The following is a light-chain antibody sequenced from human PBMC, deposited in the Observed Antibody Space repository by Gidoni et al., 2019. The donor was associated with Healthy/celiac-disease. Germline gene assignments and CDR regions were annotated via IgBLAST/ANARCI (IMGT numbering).Light chain of an antibody. Sequence: EIVFTQSPATLSLSPGERATLSCRASQSVSDYLAWYQQKPGQAPRLLIYDASNRATGIPARFSGSGSGTDFTLTISSLEPEDFAVYYCQQRSNWPRFTFGPGTKVDIK. CDR1: QSVSDY. V-gene: IGKV3-11*01. CDR3: QQRSNWPRFT. J-gene: IGKJ3*01. CDR2: DAS.